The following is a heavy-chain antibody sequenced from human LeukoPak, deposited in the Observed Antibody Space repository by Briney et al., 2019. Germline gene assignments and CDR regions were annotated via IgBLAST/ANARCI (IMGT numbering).Heavy chain of an antibody. V-gene: IGHV4-59*01. D-gene: IGHD3-10*01. J-gene: IGHJ4*02. Sequence: PSETLSLTCTVSGGSISSYYWSWIRQPPGKGQEWIGYIYYSGSTNYNPSPKSRVTISVDTSKNQFSLKLSSVTAADTAVYYCARLNYYGSGAYWGQGTLVTVSS. CDR3: ARLNYYGSGAY. CDR2: IYYSGST. CDR1: GGSISSYY.